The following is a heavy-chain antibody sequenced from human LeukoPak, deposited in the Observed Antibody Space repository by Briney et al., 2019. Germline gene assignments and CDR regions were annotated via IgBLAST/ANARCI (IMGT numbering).Heavy chain of an antibody. CDR2: ISSSGSTI. D-gene: IGHD6-13*01. Sequence: PGGSLRLSCAASGFAFSDYYMTWIRQAPGKGLEWVSYISSSGSTIYYADSVKGRFTISRDNSKNTLYLQMNSLRAEDTAVYYCAKVAGIAAAVAVGANWFDPWGQGTLVTVSS. V-gene: IGHV3-11*04. CDR1: GFAFSDYY. CDR3: AKVAGIAAAVAVGANWFDP. J-gene: IGHJ5*02.